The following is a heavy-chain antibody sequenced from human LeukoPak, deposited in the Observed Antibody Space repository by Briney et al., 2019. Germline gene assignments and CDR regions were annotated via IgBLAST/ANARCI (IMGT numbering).Heavy chain of an antibody. CDR1: GGSISSYY. CDR3: ARDPYDSSGYYYHWFDP. V-gene: IGHV4-4*07. D-gene: IGHD3-22*01. CDR2: IYTSGST. Sequence: KPSETLSLTCTVSGGSISSYYWSWIRQPAGKGLEWIGRIYTSGSTNYSPSLKSRVTMSVDTSKNQFSLKLSSVTAADTAVYYCARDPYDSSGYYYHWFDPWGQGSLVTVSS. J-gene: IGHJ5*02.